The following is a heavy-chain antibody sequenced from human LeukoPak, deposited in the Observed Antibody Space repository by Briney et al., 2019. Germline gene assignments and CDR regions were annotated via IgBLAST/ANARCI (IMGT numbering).Heavy chain of an antibody. CDR1: GFTFSSYE. J-gene: IGHJ4*02. V-gene: IGHV3-48*03. D-gene: IGHD6-19*01. CDR3: ARGAYSSGWYLSGAIDY. CDR2: ISSSGSTI. Sequence: GGSLRLSCAASGFTFSSYEMNWVRQAPGKGLEWVSYISSSGSTIYYADSVKGRFTISRDNAKNSLYLHMNSLRAEDTAVYYCARGAYSSGWYLSGAIDYWGQGTLVTVSS.